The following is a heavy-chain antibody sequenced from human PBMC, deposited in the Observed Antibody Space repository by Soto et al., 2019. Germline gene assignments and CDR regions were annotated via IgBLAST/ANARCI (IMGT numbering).Heavy chain of an antibody. CDR1: GYTFSNYG. V-gene: IGHV1-18*01. CDR2: ISLYSDGT. J-gene: IGHJ5*02. CDR3: ARVVPGAEAWFGP. Sequence: AASVKVSCKTSGYTFSNYGITWVRQVPGQPLEWLGWISLYSDGTNYAQKFQGRVSMTTDTSTTTAYMELRSLRSDDTAVYYCARVVPGAEAWFGPWGQGTLVTVSS. D-gene: IGHD2-2*01.